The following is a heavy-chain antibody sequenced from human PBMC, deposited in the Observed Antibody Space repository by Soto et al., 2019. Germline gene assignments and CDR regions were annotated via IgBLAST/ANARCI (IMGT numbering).Heavy chain of an antibody. CDR1: RFTFSSYS. Sequence: EVQLVESGGGLVQPGGSVRLSCVASRFTFSSYSFNWVRQAPGKGLEWVSYISSSSTTIYYADSVKGRFTISRDNAKNSLFLQMNSLRDEDTAVYYCARSLRGYSYGDFDYWGQGTLVTVSS. J-gene: IGHJ4*02. V-gene: IGHV3-48*02. CDR2: ISSSSTTI. CDR3: ARSLRGYSYGDFDY. D-gene: IGHD5-18*01.